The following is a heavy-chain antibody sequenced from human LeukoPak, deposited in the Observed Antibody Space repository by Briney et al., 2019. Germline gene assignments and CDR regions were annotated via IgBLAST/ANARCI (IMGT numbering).Heavy chain of an antibody. CDR3: VKVETISIFGVAPRYFDL. CDR1: GLTFDDYA. Sequence: HAGGSLRLSCAASGLTFDDYAMHWVRQAPGKGLEWVSGISWNSGSIVYADSVKGRLNISRDNAKNSLYLQMNSLRVEDTAFYYCVKVETISIFGVAPRYFDLWGRGTLVTVSS. V-gene: IGHV3-9*01. CDR2: ISWNSGSI. J-gene: IGHJ2*01. D-gene: IGHD3-3*01.